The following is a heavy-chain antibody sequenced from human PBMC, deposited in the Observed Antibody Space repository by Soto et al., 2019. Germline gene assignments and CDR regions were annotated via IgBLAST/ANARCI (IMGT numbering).Heavy chain of an antibody. D-gene: IGHD3-10*01. V-gene: IGHV1-18*04. CDR3: ASDTPIWFGELSPEYYYCGMDV. Sequence: QVQLVQSGAEVKKPGASVKVSCKASGYTFTSYGIIWFRQAPGQGLAWMGWVSAYNGNTNYAQKLQGRVTMTTDTSTSTAYMELRSLRSDDTAVYYCASDTPIWFGELSPEYYYCGMDVWGQGTTVTVSS. CDR2: VSAYNGNT. J-gene: IGHJ6*02. CDR1: GYTFTSYG.